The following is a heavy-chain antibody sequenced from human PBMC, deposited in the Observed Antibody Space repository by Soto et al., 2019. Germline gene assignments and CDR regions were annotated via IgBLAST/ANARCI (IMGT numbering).Heavy chain of an antibody. CDR3: AHSSMGGYCSGGSCWDDAFDI. J-gene: IGHJ3*02. Sequence: QITLKESGPTLVKPTQTLTLTCTFSGFSLSTSGVGVGWIRQPPGKALEWLALIYWDDDKRYSPSLKSRLTITKDTSKNQVVLTMTNMDPVDTATYYCAHSSMGGYCSGGSCWDDAFDIWGQGTMVTVSS. D-gene: IGHD2-15*01. CDR2: IYWDDDK. V-gene: IGHV2-5*02. CDR1: GFSLSTSGVG.